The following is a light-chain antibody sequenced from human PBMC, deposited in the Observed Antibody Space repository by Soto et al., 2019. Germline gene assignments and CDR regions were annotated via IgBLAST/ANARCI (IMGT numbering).Light chain of an antibody. Sequence: EIVMTQSPATLSVSPGDRATLSCRASQSVSSIAWYQQKPGQPPRLLIYGASRRATNIPARFSGGGSDTEFTLTISTLQSEDFAVYFCQQYGSSPLTFGGGTKVEIK. J-gene: IGKJ4*01. CDR3: QQYGSSPLT. CDR2: GAS. CDR1: QSVSS. V-gene: IGKV3-15*01.